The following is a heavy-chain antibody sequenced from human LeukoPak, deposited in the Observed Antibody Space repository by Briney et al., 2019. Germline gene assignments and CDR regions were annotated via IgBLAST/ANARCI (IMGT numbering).Heavy chain of an antibody. D-gene: IGHD2/OR15-2a*01. Sequence: LSETLSLTCTVSGGSMSGYYWTWIRQPPGKGLEWIAYIYYTGSTNYNPSLESRVTISVDTSKNQFSLRLRSVAAADTAVYYCARLRGNYFPDFWGQGTLVTVSS. V-gene: IGHV4-59*13. CDR1: GGSMSGYY. J-gene: IGHJ4*02. CDR3: ARLRGNYFPDF. CDR2: IYYTGST.